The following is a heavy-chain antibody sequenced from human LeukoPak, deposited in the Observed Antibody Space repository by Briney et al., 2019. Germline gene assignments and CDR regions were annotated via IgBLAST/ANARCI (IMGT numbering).Heavy chain of an antibody. CDR1: GGSISSYY. D-gene: IGHD2/OR15-2a*01. Sequence: PSETLSLTCSVSGGSISSYYWGWIRQPPGKGLEWIGSIYYSGSTYYNPSLKSRVTISVDTSKNQFSLKLSSVTAADTAVYYCARLPTNIAAFDIWGQGTMVTVSS. CDR3: ARLPTNIAAFDI. V-gene: IGHV4-39*01. J-gene: IGHJ3*02. CDR2: IYYSGST.